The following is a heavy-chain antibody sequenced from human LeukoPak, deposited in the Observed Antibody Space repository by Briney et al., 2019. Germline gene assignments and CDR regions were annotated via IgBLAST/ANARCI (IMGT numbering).Heavy chain of an antibody. V-gene: IGHV6-1*01. CDR3: ATHLFDF. Sequence: SQTLSLTCAISGDSVSSNTTAWNWIRQSPSRGLEWLGRAYYRSKWYYEYAISVRSRITINPDTSKNQFSLQLNSVTPEDTAVYYCATHLFDFWGQGTLVTVSS. J-gene: IGHJ4*02. CDR1: GDSVSSNTTA. CDR2: AYYRSKWYY.